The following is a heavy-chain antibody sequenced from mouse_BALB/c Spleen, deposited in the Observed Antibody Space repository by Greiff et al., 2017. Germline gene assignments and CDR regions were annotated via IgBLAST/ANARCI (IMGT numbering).Heavy chain of an antibody. CDR3: AGNGRPCDMDY. J-gene: IGHJ4*01. Sequence: EVQGVESGGDLVKPGGSLKLSCAASGFTFSSDGMSWVRQTPDKRLEWVATISSGGSYTYYPDSVKGRFTISRDNAKNTLYLQMSSLKSEDTAMYYCAGNGRPCDMDYWGQGTSVTVSA. CDR1: GFTFSSDG. CDR2: ISSGGSYT. D-gene: IGHD3-1*01. V-gene: IGHV5-6*01.